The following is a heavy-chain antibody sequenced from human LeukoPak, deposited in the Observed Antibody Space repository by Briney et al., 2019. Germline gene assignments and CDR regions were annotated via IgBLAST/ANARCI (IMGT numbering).Heavy chain of an antibody. J-gene: IGHJ4*02. CDR2: IWHDGSKT. D-gene: IGHD6-19*01. Sequence: SGTSLRLSCVASGFIFSRYDMHWVRQAPGKGLEWVALIWHDGSKTHYADSVKGRFTISRDNSKNTLYLQMNSLRAEDTAVYYCARDEWLGYWGQGTLVTVSS. CDR3: ARDEWLGY. CDR1: GFIFSRYD. V-gene: IGHV3-33*01.